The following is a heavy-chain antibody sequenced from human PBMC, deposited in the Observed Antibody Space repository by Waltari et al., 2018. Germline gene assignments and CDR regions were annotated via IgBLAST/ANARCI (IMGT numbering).Heavy chain of an antibody. CDR2: INPRGST. CDR1: GGSFSGYY. V-gene: IGHV4-34*01. D-gene: IGHD6-19*01. J-gene: IGHJ2*01. Sequence: QVQLQQWGAGLLKPSETLSLTCAVYGGSFSGYYWSWIRQPPGKGLEWIGEINPRGSTNHNPTLKSRVTISVDTAKNQFSLKLSSVTAADTAVYYCARGRSSGGAKGYWYFDLWGRGTLVTVSS. CDR3: ARGRSSGGAKGYWYFDL.